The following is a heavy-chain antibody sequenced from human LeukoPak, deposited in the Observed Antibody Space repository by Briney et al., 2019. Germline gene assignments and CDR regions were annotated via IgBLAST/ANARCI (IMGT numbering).Heavy chain of an antibody. J-gene: IGHJ4*02. CDR2: VSAYNGNT. CDR3: VREYCSSTSCRYFDY. V-gene: IGHV1-18*01. Sequence: ASVKVSCKASGYTFTSYGISRVRQAPGQGLEWVGWVSAYNGNTNYAQKLQGRVTMTTDTSTSTAHTELRSLRSDDTAVYYCVREYCSSTSCRYFDYWGQGTLVTVSS. D-gene: IGHD2-2*01. CDR1: GYTFTSYG.